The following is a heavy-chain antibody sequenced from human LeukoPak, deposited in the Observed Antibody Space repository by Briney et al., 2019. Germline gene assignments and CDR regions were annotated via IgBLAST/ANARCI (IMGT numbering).Heavy chain of an antibody. D-gene: IGHD2-2*02. Sequence: EASVKVSCKASGYTFTGYYMHWVRQAPGQGLEWMGWINPNSGGTNYAQKFQGRVTMTRDTSISTAYMELSRLRSDDTAVYYCARLPVVPAAIRGYYGMDVWGQGTTVTVSS. V-gene: IGHV1-2*02. CDR3: ARLPVVPAAIRGYYGMDV. CDR1: GYTFTGYY. CDR2: INPNSGGT. J-gene: IGHJ6*02.